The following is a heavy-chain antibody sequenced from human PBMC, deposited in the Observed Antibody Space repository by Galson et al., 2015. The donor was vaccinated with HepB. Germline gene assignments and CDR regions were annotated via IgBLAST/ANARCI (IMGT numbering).Heavy chain of an antibody. CDR1: GFIFSSYA. J-gene: IGHJ4*02. CDR3: AKSLWVVVPAAIPRYYFDY. V-gene: IGHV3-23*01. Sequence: SLRLSCAASGFIFSSYAMSWVRQAPGKGLEWVSAISGSGGSTYYADSVKGRFTISRDNSKNTLYLQMSSLRAEDTAVYYCAKSLWVVVPAAIPRYYFDYLGQGTLVTVSS. CDR2: ISGSGGST. D-gene: IGHD2-2*01.